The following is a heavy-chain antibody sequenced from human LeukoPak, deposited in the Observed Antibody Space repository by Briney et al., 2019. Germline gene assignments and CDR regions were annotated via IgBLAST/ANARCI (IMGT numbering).Heavy chain of an antibody. CDR1: GFTVSSNY. D-gene: IGHD1-1*01. CDR3: VKTLYRYNWNDNDASDI. Sequence: PGGSLRLSCAASGFTVSSNYMSWVRQAPGKGLEWVSVIYSGGSTYYAESVKGRFTISRDNSKNTLYLQMSSLRAEDTAVYYCVKTLYRYNWNDNDASDIWGQGTMVTVAS. V-gene: IGHV3-66*01. CDR2: IYSGGST. J-gene: IGHJ3*02.